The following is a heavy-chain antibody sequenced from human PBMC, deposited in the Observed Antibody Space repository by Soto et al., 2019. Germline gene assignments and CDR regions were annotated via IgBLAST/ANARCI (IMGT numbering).Heavy chain of an antibody. CDR2: IYYSGSA. Sequence: LSLTCTVSGGSVNNISDYWSWVRQPPGTGLEWIGYIYYSGSADYNPSLGSRVTISLDTSKNQFSLKLSSVTTADTAVYYCARGAGFGYYYYHMDLWGQGTTVTVSS. V-gene: IGHV4-61*01. J-gene: IGHJ6*02. CDR1: GGSVNNISDY. CDR3: ARGAGFGYYYYHMDL. D-gene: IGHD1-26*01.